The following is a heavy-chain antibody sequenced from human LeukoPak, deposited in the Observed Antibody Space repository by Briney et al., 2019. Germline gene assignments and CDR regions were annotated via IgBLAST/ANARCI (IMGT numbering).Heavy chain of an antibody. D-gene: IGHD6-13*01. CDR3: ARELYSSRLSFGDNHYGMDV. J-gene: IGHJ6*02. Sequence: GASVTVSCTASGYIFTGYYMHWVRQAPGQGLEWMGWINLNSGGTNYAQNFQGWVTMTRDTSISTAYMELSRLTSDDTAVYYCARELYSSRLSFGDNHYGMDVWGQGTTVTVAS. V-gene: IGHV1-2*04. CDR2: INLNSGGT. CDR1: GYIFTGYY.